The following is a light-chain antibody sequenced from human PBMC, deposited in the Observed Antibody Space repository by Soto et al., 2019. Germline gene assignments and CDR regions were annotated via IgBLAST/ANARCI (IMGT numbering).Light chain of an antibody. V-gene: IGKV1-5*03. Sequence: DIQMTQAPSTLSGSVGDRVTITCRASQTISSWLAWYQQKPGKAPKLLIYKASTLKSGVPSRFSGSGSGTEFTLNISSLQTDDFEIYYCQHYNSYSEAFGKGTKVDIK. CDR2: KAS. J-gene: IGKJ1*01. CDR3: QHYNSYSEA. CDR1: QTISSW.